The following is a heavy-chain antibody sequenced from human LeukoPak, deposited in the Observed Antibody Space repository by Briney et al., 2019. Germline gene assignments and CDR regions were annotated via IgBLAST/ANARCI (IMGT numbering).Heavy chain of an antibody. V-gene: IGHV3-48*04. Sequence: PGGSLRLSCAASGFTFSSYSMNWVRQAPGKGLEWVSYISSSSSPIYYADSVKGRFTISRDNAKNSLYLQMNSLRAEDTAVYYCARGRSSSRDAFDIWGQGTMVTVSS. CDR2: ISSSSSPI. CDR1: GFTFSSYS. J-gene: IGHJ3*02. CDR3: ARGRSSSRDAFDI. D-gene: IGHD6-13*01.